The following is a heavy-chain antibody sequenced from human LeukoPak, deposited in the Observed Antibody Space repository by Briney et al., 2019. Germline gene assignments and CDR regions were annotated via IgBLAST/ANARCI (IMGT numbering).Heavy chain of an antibody. CDR2: INHSGST. Sequence: PSETLSLTCAVYGGSFSGYYWSWIRQPPGKGLEWIGEINHSGSTNYNPSLRSRVIISVDTSKNQFSLKLSSVTAADTAVYYCARGRLLAYWGQGTLVTVSS. CDR3: ARGRLLAY. CDR1: GGSFSGYY. D-gene: IGHD2-15*01. V-gene: IGHV4-34*01. J-gene: IGHJ4*02.